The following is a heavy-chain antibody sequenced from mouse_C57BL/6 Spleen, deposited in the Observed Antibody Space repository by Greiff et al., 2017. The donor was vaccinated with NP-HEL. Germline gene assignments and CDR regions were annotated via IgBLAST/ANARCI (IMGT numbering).Heavy chain of an antibody. D-gene: IGHD1-1*01. CDR1: GFTFSSYA. CDR3: ARGGSRRSYWYFDV. Sequence: EVKLVESGGGLVKPGGSLKLSCAASGFTFSSYAMSWVRQTPEKRLEWVATISDGGSYTYYPDNVKGRFTISRDNAKNNLYLQMSHLKSEDTAMYYCARGGSRRSYWYFDVWGTGTTVTVSS. J-gene: IGHJ1*03. CDR2: ISDGGSYT. V-gene: IGHV5-4*03.